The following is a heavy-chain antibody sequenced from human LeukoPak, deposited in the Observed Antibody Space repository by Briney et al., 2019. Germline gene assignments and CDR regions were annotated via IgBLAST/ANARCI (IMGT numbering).Heavy chain of an antibody. CDR2: ISWNSGSI. CDR1: GFTFDDYA. Sequence: GGSLRVSCAASGFTFDDYAMHWVRQAPGKGLEWVSGISWNSGSIGYADSVKGRFTISRDNAKNSLYLQMNSLRAEDTALYYCAKALYYYDSSGYYGYWGQGTLVTVSS. D-gene: IGHD3-22*01. J-gene: IGHJ4*02. V-gene: IGHV3-9*01. CDR3: AKALYYYDSSGYYGY.